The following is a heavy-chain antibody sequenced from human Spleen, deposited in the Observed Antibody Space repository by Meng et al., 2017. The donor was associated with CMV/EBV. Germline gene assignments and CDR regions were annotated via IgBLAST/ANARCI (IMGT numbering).Heavy chain of an antibody. CDR2: INPNTGGK. Sequence: ASVKVSCKGSGYIFTGYYIHWVRQAPGQGLQWMGWINPNTGGKILSQKFEGRLTLTSDTSSSVVYMELSRLTSDDTAVYYCARDRAKIFEGYYGMDVWGQGTTVTVSS. V-gene: IGHV1-2*02. CDR3: ARDRAKIFEGYYGMDV. CDR1: GYIFTGYY. D-gene: IGHD3-3*01. J-gene: IGHJ6*02.